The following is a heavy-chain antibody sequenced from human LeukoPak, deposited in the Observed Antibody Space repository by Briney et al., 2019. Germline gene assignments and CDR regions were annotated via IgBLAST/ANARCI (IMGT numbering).Heavy chain of an antibody. J-gene: IGHJ4*02. CDR2: IGSKAYGGTT. CDR3: TRGIRQIRVYFDY. Sequence: GGSLRLSCTASGFTFDDSPMSWFRQAPGKGLEWVSFIGSKAYGGTTEYAASVKGRFTISISDSKSIAYLQMNSLKTEDTAVYYCTRGIRQIRVYFDYWGQGTLVTVSS. CDR1: GFTFDDSP. D-gene: IGHD4-17*01. V-gene: IGHV3-49*03.